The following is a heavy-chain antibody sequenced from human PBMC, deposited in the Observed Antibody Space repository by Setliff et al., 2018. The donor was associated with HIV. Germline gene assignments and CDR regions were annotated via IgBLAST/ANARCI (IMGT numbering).Heavy chain of an antibody. CDR1: GYTFTSYY. CDR2: INPSGGST. J-gene: IGHJ4*02. V-gene: IGHV1-46*01. CDR3: ARWYGFHSSSSVLDF. D-gene: IGHD6-6*01. Sequence: GASVKVSCKASGYTFTSYYMHWVRQAPGQGLEWMGIINPSGGSTSYAQRFQGRVTMTRDTSTSTVYMELSSLRSEDTDVYYCARWYGFHSSSSVLDFWGQGTLVTVSS.